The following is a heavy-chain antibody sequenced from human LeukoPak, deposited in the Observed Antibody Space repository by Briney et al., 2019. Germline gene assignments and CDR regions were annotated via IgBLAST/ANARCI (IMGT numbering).Heavy chain of an antibody. CDR1: GGSFSGYY. Sequence: SETLSLTCAVSGGSFSGYYWSWIRQPPGKGLEWIGELNHSGSTNYNPSLKSRVTISVDTSKNQFSLKLRSVTAADTAVYYCASRRSSWYLNWFDPWGQGTLVTVSS. V-gene: IGHV4-34*01. D-gene: IGHD6-13*01. CDR2: LNHSGST. J-gene: IGHJ5*02. CDR3: ASRRSSWYLNWFDP.